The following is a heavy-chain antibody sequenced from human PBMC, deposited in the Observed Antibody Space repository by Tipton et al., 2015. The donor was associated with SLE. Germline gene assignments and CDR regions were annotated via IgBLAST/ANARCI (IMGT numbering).Heavy chain of an antibody. CDR2: LYYSGNT. V-gene: IGHV4-39*07. CDR3: AGGYCSDGVCYGFGFFDY. J-gene: IGHJ4*02. CDR1: GGSIRSSRHF. Sequence: TLSLTCTVSGGSIRSSRHFWGWIRPPPGKGLEWIGVLYYSGNTYYNPSLKSPVPLSIGTSKNQFSLKMRPVAAADTAVYFCAGGYCSDGVCYGFGFFDYWGQGNLVTVSS. D-gene: IGHD2-8*01.